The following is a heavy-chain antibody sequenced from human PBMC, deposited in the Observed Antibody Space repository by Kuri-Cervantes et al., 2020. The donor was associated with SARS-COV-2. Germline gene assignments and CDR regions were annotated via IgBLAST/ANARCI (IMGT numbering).Heavy chain of an antibody. CDR1: GFTFSAYY. D-gene: IGHD2-21*01. Sequence: GGSLRLSCAASGFTFSAYYMSWIRQAPGKGLEWVSYISSSGSTIYYADSVKGRFTISRDNAKNSLYLQMNSLRAEDTAVYYCARVAGEGPIYYYYMDVWGKGTTVTVSS. CDR3: ARVAGEGPIYYYYMDV. J-gene: IGHJ6*03. CDR2: ISSSGSTI. V-gene: IGHV3-11*04.